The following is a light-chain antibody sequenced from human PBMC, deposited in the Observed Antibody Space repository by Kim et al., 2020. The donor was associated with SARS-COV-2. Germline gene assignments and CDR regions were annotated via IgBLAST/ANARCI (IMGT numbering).Light chain of an antibody. CDR1: SSNIEINP. CDR2: DND. Sequence: QSVLTQPPSVSGTPGQRVEIYCSGSSSNIEINPVNWYQSFPGTAPKLLIYDNDRRPSGVPDRFSGSKSGPSASLALSGLLSEDEADYYCGTWDDRLDAYVFGGGTKLTVL. V-gene: IGLV1-44*01. J-gene: IGLJ3*02. CDR3: GTWDDRLDAYV.